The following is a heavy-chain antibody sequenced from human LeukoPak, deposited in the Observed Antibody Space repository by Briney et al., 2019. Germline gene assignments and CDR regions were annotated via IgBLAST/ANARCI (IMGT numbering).Heavy chain of an antibody. J-gene: IGHJ3*02. CDR1: GFTFSSYA. D-gene: IGHD7-27*01. CDR2: ISYDGSNK. V-gene: IGHV3-30-3*01. Sequence: QSGGSLRLSCAASGFTFSSYAMHWVRQAPGKGLEWVAVISYDGSNKYYADSVKGRFTISRDNSKNTLYLQMNSLRAEDTAVYYCARDGRAGDSAIDAFDIWGQGTMVTVSS. CDR3: ARDGRAGDSAIDAFDI.